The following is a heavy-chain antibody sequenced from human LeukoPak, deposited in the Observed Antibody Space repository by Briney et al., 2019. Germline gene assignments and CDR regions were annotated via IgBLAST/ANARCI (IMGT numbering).Heavy chain of an antibody. D-gene: IGHD1-26*01. V-gene: IGHV3-21*01. CDR2: ISSSSSYI. CDR1: EFSFSITW. CDR3: ARGWDYFDY. J-gene: IGHJ4*02. Sequence: GGSLRLSCAASEFSFSITWMHWVRQPPGKGLEWVSSISSSSSYIYYADSVKGRFTISRDNAKNSLYLQMNSLRAEDTAVYYCARGWDYFDYWGQGTLVTVSS.